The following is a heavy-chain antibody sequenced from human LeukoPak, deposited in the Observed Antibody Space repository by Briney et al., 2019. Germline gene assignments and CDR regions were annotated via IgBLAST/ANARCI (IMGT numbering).Heavy chain of an antibody. V-gene: IGHV4-59*01. J-gene: IGHJ4*02. Sequence: SETLSLTCTVSGGSISSYYWSWIRQPPGKGLEWIGYIYYSGSTNYNPSLKSRVTISVDTSKNQFSLKLSSVTAADTAVYYCARGHLDILTGYYSEYHFDYWGQGTLVTVSS. D-gene: IGHD3-9*01. CDR1: GGSISSYY. CDR2: IYYSGST. CDR3: ARGHLDILTGYYSEYHFDY.